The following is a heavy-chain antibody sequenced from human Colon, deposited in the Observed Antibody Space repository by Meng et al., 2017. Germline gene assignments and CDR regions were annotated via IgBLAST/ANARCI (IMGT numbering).Heavy chain of an antibody. Sequence: HVRLQDSGPGLVKPSGTLSLTCAVSGDSISSGNGWTWVRQPPGKGLEWIGEIYPSGRTSSNPSLQGRVTILLDKSKNQFSLELNSVTAADTAIYFCARKRTSPGTLGFDYWGQGTLVTVSS. D-gene: IGHD6-13*01. J-gene: IGHJ4*02. CDR1: GDSISSGNG. CDR2: IYPSGRT. V-gene: IGHV4-4*02. CDR3: ARKRTSPGTLGFDY.